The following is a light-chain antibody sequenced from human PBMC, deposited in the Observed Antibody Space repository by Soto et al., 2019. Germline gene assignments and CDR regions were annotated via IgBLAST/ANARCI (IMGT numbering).Light chain of an antibody. CDR2: DAS. CDR3: QQYAYRPPLT. CDR1: QSVGSN. V-gene: IGKV3D-15*01. J-gene: IGKJ4*01. Sequence: EIVMTQSPATLSVSPGERVTLSCRASQSVGSNLAWYQQKPGQAPRLLISDASSRATGIPARFSGSGSGTEFTLTISSLQSEDFAVYYCQQYAYRPPLTFGGGTKVDIK.